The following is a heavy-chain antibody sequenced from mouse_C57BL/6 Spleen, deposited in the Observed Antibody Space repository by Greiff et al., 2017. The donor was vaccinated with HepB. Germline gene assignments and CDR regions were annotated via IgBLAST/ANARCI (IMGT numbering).Heavy chain of an antibody. J-gene: IGHJ1*03. V-gene: IGHV7-1*01. CDR2: SRNKANDYTT. CDR3: ARDAFYSNYGYFDV. CDR1: GFTFSDFY. D-gene: IGHD2-5*01. Sequence: EVMLVESGGGLVQSGRSLRLSCATSGFTFSDFYMEWVRQAPGKGLEWIAASRNKANDYTTEYSASVKGRFIVSRDTSQSILYLQMNALRAEDTAIYYCARDAFYSNYGYFDVWGTGTTVTVSS.